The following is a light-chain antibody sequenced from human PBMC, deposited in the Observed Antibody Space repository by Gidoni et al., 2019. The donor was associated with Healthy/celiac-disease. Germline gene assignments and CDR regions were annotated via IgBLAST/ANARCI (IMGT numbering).Light chain of an antibody. CDR2: QAS. CDR3: QAWDSSTVV. Sequence: YELTQPPSVSVSPGQTASITCSGDTLGDKSACWYQQKPGPSPVLVIYQASKRPSGIPERFSGSNSGNTATLTISGTQAMDEADYYCQAWDSSTVVFGGGTKLTVL. J-gene: IGLJ2*01. V-gene: IGLV3-1*01. CDR1: TLGDKS.